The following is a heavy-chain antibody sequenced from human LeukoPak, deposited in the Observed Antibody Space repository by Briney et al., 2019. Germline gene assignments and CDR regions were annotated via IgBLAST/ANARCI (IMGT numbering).Heavy chain of an antibody. CDR1: GFTFSSYW. Sequence: GGSLRLSCAASGFTFSSYWMSWVRQAPGKGLEWVANIKQDGSEKYYVDSVKGRFTISRDNAKNSLYLQMNSLRAEDTAVYYCARDPVAGTTAFDYWGQGTLVTVSS. CDR2: IKQDGSEK. D-gene: IGHD1-7*01. J-gene: IGHJ4*02. CDR3: ARDPVAGTTAFDY. V-gene: IGHV3-7*01.